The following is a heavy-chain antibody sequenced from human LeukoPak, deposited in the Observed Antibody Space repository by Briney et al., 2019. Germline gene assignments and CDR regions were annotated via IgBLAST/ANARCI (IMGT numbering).Heavy chain of an antibody. CDR3: ARDGSSGWYVSGWNY. Sequence: SETLSLTCAVYGGSFSGYYWSWIRQPPGKGLEWIGEINHSGSTNYNPSLKSRVTISVDTSKNQFSLKLSSVTAADTAVYYCARDGSSGWYVSGWNYWGQGTLVTVSS. V-gene: IGHV4-34*01. J-gene: IGHJ4*02. D-gene: IGHD6-19*01. CDR2: INHSGST. CDR1: GGSFSGYY.